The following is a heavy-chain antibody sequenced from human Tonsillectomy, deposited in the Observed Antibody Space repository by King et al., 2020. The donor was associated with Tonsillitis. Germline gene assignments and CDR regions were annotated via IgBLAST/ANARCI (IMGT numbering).Heavy chain of an antibody. J-gene: IGHJ5*02. CDR1: GGSISSGGYP. CDR2: IYTSGST. V-gene: IGHV4-61*02. CDR3: AREYPYCSSTSCFRFDP. Sequence: VQLQESGPGLVKPSQTLSLTCTVSGGSISSGGYPWSWIRQPAGKGLEWIGRIYTSGSTNYNPSLKSRVTLSVDTSKNQFSLKLSSVTAADTAVYHCAREYPYCSSTSCFRFDPWGQGTLVTVSS. D-gene: IGHD2-2*01.